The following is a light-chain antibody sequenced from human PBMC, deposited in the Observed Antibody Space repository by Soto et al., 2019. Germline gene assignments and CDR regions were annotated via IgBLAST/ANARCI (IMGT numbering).Light chain of an antibody. V-gene: IGKV1-5*01. CDR1: QSISSW. Sequence: GDRVTITCRASQSISSWLAWYRQKPGKAPKLLIYDASSLESGVPSRFSGSGSGTEFTLTISSLQPDDFATYYCQLYNSYSWTFGQGTKVEIK. CDR2: DAS. J-gene: IGKJ1*01. CDR3: QLYNSYSWT.